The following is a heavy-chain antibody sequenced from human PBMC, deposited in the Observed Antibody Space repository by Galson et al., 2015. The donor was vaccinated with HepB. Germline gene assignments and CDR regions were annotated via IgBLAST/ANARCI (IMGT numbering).Heavy chain of an antibody. CDR2: IYSGGST. CDR3: ARVDFYGSGSYCFDY. Sequence: SLRLSCAASGFTVSSNYMSWVRQAPGKGLEWVSVIYSGGSTYYADSVKGRFTISRHNSKNTLYLQMNSLRAEDTAVYYCARVDFYGSGSYCFDYWGQGTLVTVSS. D-gene: IGHD3-10*01. V-gene: IGHV3-53*04. J-gene: IGHJ4*02. CDR1: GFTVSSNY.